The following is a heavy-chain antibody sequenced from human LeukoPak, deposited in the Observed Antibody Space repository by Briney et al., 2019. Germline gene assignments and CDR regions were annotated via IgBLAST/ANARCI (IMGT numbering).Heavy chain of an antibody. CDR3: ATGGPFTGPISTPRASDY. J-gene: IGHJ4*02. CDR2: IYSGGSP. D-gene: IGHD1-7*01. Sequence: GGSLRLSCAASGFTVSSTYMSWVRQAPGKGLEWVSVIYSGGSPYYADSVKGRFTISRDSSKNTVYLQMNSLRAEDTAVYHCATGGPFTGPISTPRASDYWGQGILVTVSS. V-gene: IGHV3-66*01. CDR1: GFTVSSTY.